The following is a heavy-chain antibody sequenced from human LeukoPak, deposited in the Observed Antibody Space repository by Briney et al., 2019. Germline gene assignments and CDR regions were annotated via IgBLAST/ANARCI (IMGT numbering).Heavy chain of an antibody. CDR2: IIPIFGTA. Sequence: SVKVSCKASGGTFSSYAISWARQAPGQGLEWMGGIIPIFGTANYAQKFQGRVTITADESTSTAYMELSSLRSEDTAVYYCARGRPWLQLPFDYWGQGTLVTVSS. J-gene: IGHJ4*02. CDR1: GGTFSSYA. CDR3: ARGRPWLQLPFDY. V-gene: IGHV1-69*13. D-gene: IGHD5-24*01.